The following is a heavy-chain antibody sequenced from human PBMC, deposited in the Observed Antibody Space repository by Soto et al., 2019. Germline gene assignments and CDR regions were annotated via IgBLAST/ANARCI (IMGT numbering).Heavy chain of an antibody. V-gene: IGHV3-30-3*01. J-gene: IGHJ4*02. CDR2: ISYDGSNK. CDR3: ASSHNDYSNPFDY. CDR1: GFTFSSYA. Sequence: QVQLVESGGGVVQPGRSLRLSCAASGFTFSSYAMHWVRQAPGKGLEWVAVISYDGSNKYYADSVKGRFTISRDNSKNTLYLQMNSLRAEDTAVYYCASSHNDYSNPFDYWGQGTLVTVSS. D-gene: IGHD4-4*01.